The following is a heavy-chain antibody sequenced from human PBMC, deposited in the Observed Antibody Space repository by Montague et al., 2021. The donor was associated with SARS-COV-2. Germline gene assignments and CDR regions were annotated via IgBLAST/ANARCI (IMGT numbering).Heavy chain of an antibody. CDR3: AHRRDMYDFWSGYYTGQKYAAFNWFDP. CDR2: IYWDDDK. V-gene: IGHV2-5*02. D-gene: IGHD3-3*01. Sequence: PALVKPTQTLTLACTFSGFSLSTTGVGVGWIRQPPGKALEWLALIYWDDDKRYRPSLKTRLAITKDTSKNQVVLTMTNMDPVDTATYYCAHRRDMYDFWSGYYTGQKYAAFNWFDPWGQGTLVTVSS. CDR1: GFSLSTTGVG. J-gene: IGHJ5*02.